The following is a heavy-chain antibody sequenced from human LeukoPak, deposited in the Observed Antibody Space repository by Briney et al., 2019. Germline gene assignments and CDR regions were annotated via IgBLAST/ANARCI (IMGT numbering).Heavy chain of an antibody. J-gene: IGHJ3*02. CDR2: INWNGGST. D-gene: IGHD2-2*01. Sequence: GGSLRLSCAASGFTFDDYGMSWVRQAPGKGLEWVSGINWNGGSTGYADSVKGRFTISRDNAMNSLYLQMNSLRAEDTALYYCARGEPAASAFDIWGQGTMVTVSS. V-gene: IGHV3-20*04. CDR3: ARGEPAASAFDI. CDR1: GFTFDDYG.